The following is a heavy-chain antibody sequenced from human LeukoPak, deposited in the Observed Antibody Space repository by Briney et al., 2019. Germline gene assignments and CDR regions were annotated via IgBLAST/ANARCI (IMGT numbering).Heavy chain of an antibody. CDR1: GFTFSNYA. CDR2: IGGSGRDT. V-gene: IGHV3-23*01. D-gene: IGHD5-24*01. J-gene: IGHJ4*02. CDR3: AKRGDDYNPFDY. Sequence: PGGSLRLSCAAPGFTFSNYAMSWVRQAPGKGLEWVSTIGGSGRDTYYTDSVTGRFTISRDNSKNTLFLQMDSLRAEDTALYYCAKRGDDYNPFDYWGQGTLVTVSS.